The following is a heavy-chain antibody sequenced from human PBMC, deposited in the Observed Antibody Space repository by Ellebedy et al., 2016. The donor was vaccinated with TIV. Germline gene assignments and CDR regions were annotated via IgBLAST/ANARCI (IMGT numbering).Heavy chain of an antibody. CDR3: ARGDSSSWYRVVHYYYGMDV. Sequence: GESLKISCAASGFTFSSYTMNWVRQAPGKGLEWVSSISGSSTYIYYADSVKGRFAISRDNAKNSLYLHMNSLRGEDTAVYYCARGDSSSWYRVVHYYYGMDVWGQGTTVTVSS. D-gene: IGHD6-13*01. CDR1: GFTFSSYT. CDR2: ISGSSTYI. V-gene: IGHV3-21*01. J-gene: IGHJ6*02.